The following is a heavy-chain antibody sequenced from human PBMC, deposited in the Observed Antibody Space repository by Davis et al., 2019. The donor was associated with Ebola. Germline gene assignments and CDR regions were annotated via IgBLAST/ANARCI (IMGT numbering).Heavy chain of an antibody. D-gene: IGHD2-2*01. CDR2: INHSGST. CDR1: GGSISSGRYY. J-gene: IGHJ4*02. Sequence: SETLSLTCSVSGGSISSGRYYWSWIRQPPGKGLEWIGEINHSGSTNYNPSLKSRVTISVDTSKNQFSLKLSSVTAADTAVYYCARAKEGDCTTASCYADSGFDYWGQGTLATVSS. CDR3: ARAKEGDCTTASCYADSGFDY. V-gene: IGHV4-39*07.